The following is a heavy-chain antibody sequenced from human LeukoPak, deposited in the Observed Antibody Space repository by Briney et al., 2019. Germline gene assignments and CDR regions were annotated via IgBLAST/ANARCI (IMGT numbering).Heavy chain of an antibody. V-gene: IGHV4-39*07. Sequence: SETLSLTCTVSGGSISSSSYYWGWIRQPPGKGLEWIGSIYYSGSTYYNPSLKSRVTISVDTSKNQFSLKLSSVTAADTAVYYCARDGYSSSWHHNYYYYYGIDVWGQGTTVTVSS. CDR1: GGSISSSSYY. D-gene: IGHD6-13*01. CDR3: ARDGYSSSWHHNYYYYYGIDV. J-gene: IGHJ6*02. CDR2: IYYSGST.